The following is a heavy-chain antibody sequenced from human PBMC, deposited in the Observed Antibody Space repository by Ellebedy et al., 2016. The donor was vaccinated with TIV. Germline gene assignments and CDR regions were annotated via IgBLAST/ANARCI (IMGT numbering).Heavy chain of an antibody. CDR3: ARGGDLKYSSSWP. CDR2: INPNSGGT. CDR1: GYTFTGYY. V-gene: IGHV1-2*02. J-gene: IGHJ5*02. Sequence: ASVKVSXKASGYTFTGYYMHWVRQAPGQGLEWMGWINPNSGGTNYAQKLQGRVTMTTDTSTSTAYMELRSLRSDDTAVYYCARGGDLKYSSSWPWGQGTLVTVSS. D-gene: IGHD6-13*01.